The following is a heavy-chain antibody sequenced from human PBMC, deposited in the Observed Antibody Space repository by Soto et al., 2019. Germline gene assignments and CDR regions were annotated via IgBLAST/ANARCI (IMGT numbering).Heavy chain of an antibody. J-gene: IGHJ4*02. CDR2: IIPIFGTA. Sequence: QVQLVQSGAEVKKPGSSVKVSCKASGGTFSSYAISWVRQAPGQGLEWMGGIIPIFGTANYAQKFQGRVTITADESTSTAYMELSSLRSEDTAVYYCARGPEYWRCSSTSCYTGIDYWGQGTLVTVSS. V-gene: IGHV1-69*01. D-gene: IGHD2-2*02. CDR3: ARGPEYWRCSSTSCYTGIDY. CDR1: GGTFSSYA.